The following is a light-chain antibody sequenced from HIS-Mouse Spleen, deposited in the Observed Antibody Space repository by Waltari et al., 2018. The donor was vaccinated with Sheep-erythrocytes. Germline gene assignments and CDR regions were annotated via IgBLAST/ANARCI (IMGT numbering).Light chain of an antibody. CDR2: AAS. CDR3: QQSYSTPPT. Sequence: DIQMTQSPSSLSASVGDRVNITCRASQSISSYLNWYQQKPGKAPTLLIYAASSLQSGVPSRFSGSGSGTEFTLTISSLQPEDFATYYCQQSYSTPPTFGGGTKVEIK. V-gene: IGKV1-39*01. CDR1: QSISSY. J-gene: IGKJ4*01.